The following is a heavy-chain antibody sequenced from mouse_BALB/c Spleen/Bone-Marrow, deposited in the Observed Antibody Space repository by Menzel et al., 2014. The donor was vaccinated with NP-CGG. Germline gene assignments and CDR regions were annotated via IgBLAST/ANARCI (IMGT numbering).Heavy chain of an antibody. CDR1: GYPFTDYN. CDR2: IYPHTSDT. D-gene: IGHD1-1*01. J-gene: IGHJ2*01. V-gene: IGHV1S29*02. Sequence: VQLQQPGPELVKPGASVKISCKASGYPFTDYNMHWVKQSHGKSLEWIGYIYPHTSDTGYNQKFRNKATLTVDTSSSTAYMVLRSLTSEDSAVYYCVRAPPITSVVTRDYWGQGTTLTVSS. CDR3: VRAPPITSVVTRDY.